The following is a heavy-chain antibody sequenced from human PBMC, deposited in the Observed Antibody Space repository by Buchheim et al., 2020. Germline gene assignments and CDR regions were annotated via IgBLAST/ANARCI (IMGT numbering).Heavy chain of an antibody. CDR3: ASPTDGDSSSWWYFDY. V-gene: IGHV3-30-3*01. Sequence: QVQLVESGGGVVQPGRSLRLSCAASGFTFSSYAMHWVRQAPGKGLEWVAVISYDGSNKYYADSVKGRFTISRDNSKNTLYLQMNSLRAEDTAVYYCASPTDGDSSSWWYFDYWGQGTL. CDR2: ISYDGSNK. CDR1: GFTFSSYA. J-gene: IGHJ4*02. D-gene: IGHD6-13*01.